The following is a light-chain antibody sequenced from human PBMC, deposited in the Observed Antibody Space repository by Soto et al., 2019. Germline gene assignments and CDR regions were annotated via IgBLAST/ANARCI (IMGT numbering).Light chain of an antibody. J-gene: IGKJ1*01. V-gene: IGKV3-20*01. CDR1: QSVTSAY. Sequence: EIVLTQSPGTLSLSPGDRATLSCRACQSVTSAYLVWYQQKPGQAPRLLIYGASRRATGVPDRFSASGSGTDFSLTISRLEPEDFAVYYCQQYARSPQTFGQGTKVEIK. CDR2: GAS. CDR3: QQYARSPQT.